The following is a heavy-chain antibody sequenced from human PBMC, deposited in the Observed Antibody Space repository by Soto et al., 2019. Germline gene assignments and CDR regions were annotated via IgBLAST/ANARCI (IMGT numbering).Heavy chain of an antibody. V-gene: IGHV3-23*01. J-gene: IGHJ5*02. D-gene: IGHD1-26*01. CDR1: GFTFSSYA. CDR2: ISGSGGST. Sequence: PGGSLRLSCAASGFTFSSYAMSWVRQAPGKGLEWVSAISGSGGSTYYADSVKGRFTISRDNSKNTLYLQMNSLRAEDTAVYYCAKDPSIVGATNWFDPWGRGTLVTVSS. CDR3: AKDPSIVGATNWFDP.